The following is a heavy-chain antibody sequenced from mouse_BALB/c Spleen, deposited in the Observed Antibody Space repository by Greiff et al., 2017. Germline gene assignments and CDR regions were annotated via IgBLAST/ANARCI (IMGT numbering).Heavy chain of an antibody. V-gene: IGHV1-4*02. CDR2: INPSSGYT. Sequence: QVQLKESAAELARPGASVKMSCKASGYTFTSYTMHWVKQRPGQGLEWIGYINPSSGYTEYNQKFKDKTTLTADKSSSPAYMQLSSLTSEDSAVYYCARTGGGDAMDYWGQGTSVTVSS. J-gene: IGHJ4*01. CDR3: ARTGGGDAMDY. CDR1: GYTFTSYT. D-gene: IGHD1-1*02.